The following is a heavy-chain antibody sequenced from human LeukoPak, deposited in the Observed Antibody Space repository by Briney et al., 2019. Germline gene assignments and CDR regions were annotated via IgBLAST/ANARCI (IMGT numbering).Heavy chain of an antibody. CDR1: GYTFTTDY. V-gene: IGHV1-46*01. CDR2: INPSGGST. J-gene: IGHJ4*02. D-gene: IGHD5-24*01. Sequence: ASVRVSSKASGYTFTTDYMHWVRQAPGQGLERVGLINPSGGSTSYAQKFQGGGPMTRDTSTSTVYMELSSLRSEDTAVYYCASGDGYNYYFDYWGQGTLVTVSS. CDR3: ASGDGYNYYFDY.